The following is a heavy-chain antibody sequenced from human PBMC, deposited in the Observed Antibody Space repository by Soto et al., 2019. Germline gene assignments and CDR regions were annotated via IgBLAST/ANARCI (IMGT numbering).Heavy chain of an antibody. D-gene: IGHD2-21*01. V-gene: IGHV3-43*01. J-gene: IGHJ1*01. CDR3: ARPAYLEGDGATPFLKS. Sequence: EVLLVDSGGDVVQPGGSLRLSCSVSGFTFDDHAMHWVRQAPGKGLEWVSLITWDGATTYYAASVKGRFTISRDNTKDAVYLQMNSRIPDDSDFYFCARPAYLEGDGATPFLKSWGQGILVTVSS. CDR2: ITWDGATT. CDR1: GFTFDDHA.